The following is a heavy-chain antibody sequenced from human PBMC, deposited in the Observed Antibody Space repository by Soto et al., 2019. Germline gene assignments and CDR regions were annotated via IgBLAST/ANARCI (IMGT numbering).Heavy chain of an antibody. CDR1: GFTFSSYA. V-gene: IGHV3-7*03. CDR3: ARDRGGPAAMFYYYYGMDV. J-gene: IGHJ6*02. CDR2: IKQDGSEK. D-gene: IGHD2-2*01. Sequence: GGSLRLSCAASGFTFSSYAMSWVRQAPGKGLEWVANIKQDGSEKYYVDSVKGRFTISRDNAKNSLYLQMNSLRAEDTAVYYSARDRGGPAAMFYYYYGMDVWGQGTTVTVSS.